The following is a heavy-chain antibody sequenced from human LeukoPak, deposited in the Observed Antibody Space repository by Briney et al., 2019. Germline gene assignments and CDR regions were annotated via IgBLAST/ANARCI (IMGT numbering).Heavy chain of an antibody. J-gene: IGHJ6*02. Sequence: SETLSLTCAVYGGSFSGYYWSCIRQPPGPGLDWTGEINHSGTNNSNTSLKSRVTMSVDTSKTPFYLKLSSVSAAGTAVYYCARGPLYGMDVWGQGTTVTVSS. CDR2: INHSGTN. V-gene: IGHV4-34*01. CDR3: ARGPLYGMDV. CDR1: GGSFSGYY.